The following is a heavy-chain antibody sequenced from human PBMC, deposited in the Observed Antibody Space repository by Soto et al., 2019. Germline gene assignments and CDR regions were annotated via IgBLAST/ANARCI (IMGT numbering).Heavy chain of an antibody. CDR1: GGSISSGGYY. J-gene: IGHJ4*02. CDR2: IYYSGST. D-gene: IGHD5-12*01. CDR3: ARADSGYDSILFDY. V-gene: IGHV4-31*03. Sequence: QVQLQESGPGLVKPSQTLSLTCTVSGGSISSGGYYWSWIRQHPGKGLEWIGYIYYSGSTYYNPSPKSRVTIAVDTSKNQFSLKLGSVTAADTAVYYCARADSGYDSILFDYWGQGTLVTVSS.